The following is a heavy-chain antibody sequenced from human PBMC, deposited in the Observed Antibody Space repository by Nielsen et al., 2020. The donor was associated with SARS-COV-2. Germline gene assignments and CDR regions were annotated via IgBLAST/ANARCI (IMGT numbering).Heavy chain of an antibody. CDR3: ARQAGTYNAFDI. J-gene: IGHJ3*02. V-gene: IGHV4-39*01. Sequence: SETLSLTCTVSGGSISSSSYYWGWIRQPPGKGLEWIGSIYYSGSTYYNPSLKSRVTISVDTSKNQFSLKLSSVTAADTAVYYCARQAGTYNAFDIWGQGTMVTVSS. CDR1: GGSISSSSYY. D-gene: IGHD6-13*01. CDR2: IYYSGST.